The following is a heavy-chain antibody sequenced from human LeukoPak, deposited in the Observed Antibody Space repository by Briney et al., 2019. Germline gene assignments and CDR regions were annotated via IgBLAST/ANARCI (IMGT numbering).Heavy chain of an antibody. CDR2: IGTAGDT. CDR1: GFTFSSYG. J-gene: IGHJ6*02. V-gene: IGHV3-13*01. D-gene: IGHD2-2*02. CDR3: ARAPGYCSSTSCYKGFDYYGMDV. Sequence: GGSLRLSCAASGFTFSSYGMHWVRQATGKGLEWVSAIGTAGDTYYPGSVKGRFTISRENAKNSLYLQMNSLRAGDTAVYYCARAPGYCSSTSCYKGFDYYGMDVWGQGTTVTVSS.